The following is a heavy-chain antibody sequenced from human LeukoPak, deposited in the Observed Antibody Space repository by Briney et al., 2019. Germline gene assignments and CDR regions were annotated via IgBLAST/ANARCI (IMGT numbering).Heavy chain of an antibody. V-gene: IGHV4-59*12. Sequence: PSETLSLTCTVSGGSISGYYWSWIRQPPGKGLECIGYIYYSGSTNYNPSLKSRVTISVDKSKNQFSLKLSSVTAADTAVYYCARDRHGSGTYSREDWGQGTLVTVSS. CDR2: IYYSGST. CDR1: GGSISGYY. CDR3: ARDRHGSGTYSRED. D-gene: IGHD3-10*01. J-gene: IGHJ4*02.